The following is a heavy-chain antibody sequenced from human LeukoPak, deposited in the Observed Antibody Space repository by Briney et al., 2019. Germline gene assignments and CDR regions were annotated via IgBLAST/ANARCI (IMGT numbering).Heavy chain of an antibody. CDR3: ARESVVPAAESYNWFDP. V-gene: IGHV1-69*01. D-gene: IGHD2-2*01. J-gene: IGHJ5*02. CDR2: IIPIFGTA. Sequence: ASVKVSCKASGGTFSSYAISWVRQAPGQGLEWMGGIIPIFGTANYAQKFQGRVTITADESTSTAYMELSSLRSEGTAVYYCARESVVPAAESYNWFDPWGQGTLVTVSS. CDR1: GGTFSSYA.